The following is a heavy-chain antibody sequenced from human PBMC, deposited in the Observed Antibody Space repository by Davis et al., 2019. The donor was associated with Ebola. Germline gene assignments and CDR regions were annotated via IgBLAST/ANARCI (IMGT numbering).Heavy chain of an antibody. CDR3: ASLPYYYGMDV. CDR2: IYYSGST. CDR1: GGSISSSSYY. J-gene: IGHJ6*02. Sequence: SETLSLTCTVSGGSISSSSYYWGWIRQPPGKGLEWIGSIYYSGSTYYNPSPKSRVTISVDTSKHQFSLKLSAVTAAETAVDYFASLPYYYGMDVWGQGTTVTVSS. V-gene: IGHV4-39*01.